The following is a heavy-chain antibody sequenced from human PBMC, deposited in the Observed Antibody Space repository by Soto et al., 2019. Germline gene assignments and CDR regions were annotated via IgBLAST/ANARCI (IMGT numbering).Heavy chain of an antibody. CDR3: ARGDCVGGTCYSLAGSFYYYMDV. V-gene: IGHV3-74*01. J-gene: IGHJ6*03. Sequence: EVQLVESGGGLVQPGGSLRLSCVASGFTFSNYWMYWVRQAPGEGLVWVSRINNDGSVSIYADSVKGRLTISRDNVKNTLYQQMDSLRAEDTAVYYCARGDCVGGTCYSLAGSFYYYMDVWGKGTTVTVFS. D-gene: IGHD2-15*01. CDR2: INNDGSVS. CDR1: GFTFSNYW.